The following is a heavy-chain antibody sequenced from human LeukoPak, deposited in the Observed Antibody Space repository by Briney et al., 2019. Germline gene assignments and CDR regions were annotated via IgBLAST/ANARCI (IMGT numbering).Heavy chain of an antibody. J-gene: IGHJ4*02. CDR2: ISSRSSYI. CDR1: GFTFSSYS. V-gene: IGHV3-21*01. D-gene: IGHD2-15*01. CDR3: ARDVGRVVDEIDY. Sequence: MSGGSLRLSCAASGFTFSSYSMSWVRQAPGEGLEWVSCISSRSSYIYYADSLKGRFTISRDNAKNSLYLQMNSLRAEDTAVYYCARDVGRVVDEIDYWGRGTLVTVSS.